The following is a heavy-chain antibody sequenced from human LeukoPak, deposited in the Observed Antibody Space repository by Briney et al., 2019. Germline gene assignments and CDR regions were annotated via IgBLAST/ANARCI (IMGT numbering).Heavy chain of an antibody. CDR3: ARASYGSEYYYYYGMDV. CDR1: GYSFTSYW. Sequence: GESLKIPCKGSGYSFTSYWIGWVRQMPGKGLEWMGIIYPGDSDTRYSPSFQGQVTISADKSISTAYLQWSSLKASDTAMYYCARASYGSEYYYYYGMDVWGQGTTVTVSS. V-gene: IGHV5-51*01. D-gene: IGHD5-12*01. J-gene: IGHJ6*02. CDR2: IYPGDSDT.